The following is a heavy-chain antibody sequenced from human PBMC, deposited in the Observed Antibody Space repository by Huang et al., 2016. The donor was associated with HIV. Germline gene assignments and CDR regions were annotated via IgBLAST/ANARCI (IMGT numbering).Heavy chain of an antibody. J-gene: IGHJ6*03. CDR3: ARGRGGTHSYFFYSMDV. CDR2: VYTSGSV. D-gene: IGHD1-26*01. CDR1: GDSISSGAFY. Sequence: QVQLQESGPGLVQPSQTLSLICTVSGDSISSGAFYWTWIRQSAGGGLQGIGHVYTSGSVLYKGSLRSRGTIALDTSKNQLSLNLSSVTAADTALYFCARGRGGTHSYFFYSMDVWGAGTAVIVSS. V-gene: IGHV4-61*09.